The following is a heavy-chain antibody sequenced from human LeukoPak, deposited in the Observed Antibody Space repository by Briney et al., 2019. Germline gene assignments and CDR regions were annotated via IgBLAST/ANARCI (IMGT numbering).Heavy chain of an antibody. V-gene: IGHV3-23*01. D-gene: IGHD6-19*01. CDR1: GFTFSTYA. CDR3: AKSMTLQWRGFFDL. CDR2: ISDSGANT. J-gene: IGHJ2*01. Sequence: GGSLRLSCVASGFTFSTYAMSWVRQAPGKGLEWVSTISDSGANTYYADSVRGRFTISRDNSKNTLYLQKNSLRADDTAIYYCAKSMTLQWRGFFDLWGRGTHVTVSS.